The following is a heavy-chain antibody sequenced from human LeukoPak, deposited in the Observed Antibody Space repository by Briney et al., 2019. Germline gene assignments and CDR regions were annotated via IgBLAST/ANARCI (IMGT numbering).Heavy chain of an antibody. D-gene: IGHD3-9*01. Sequence: ASVKVSCKASGGTFSSYAISWVRQAPGQGLEWMGGFIPIFGTANYAQKFQGRVTITADESTSTAYMELSSLRSEDTAVYYCARDPDYYDILTGSRMDVWGQGTTVTVSS. CDR2: FIPIFGTA. J-gene: IGHJ6*02. CDR1: GGTFSSYA. V-gene: IGHV1-69*13. CDR3: ARDPDYYDILTGSRMDV.